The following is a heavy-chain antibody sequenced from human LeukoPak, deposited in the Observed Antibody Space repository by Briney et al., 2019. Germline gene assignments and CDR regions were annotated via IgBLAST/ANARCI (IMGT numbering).Heavy chain of an antibody. V-gene: IGHV3-23*01. CDR3: AKERLVSHTAGFDS. CDR2: KRVSSGTT. J-gene: IGHJ4*02. CDR1: GFTFSSYA. Sequence: GGSLRLSCAASGFTFSSYAMSWVRQAPGKGLEWVSVKRVSSGTTYYADSVKGRFPISRDNSKSTLYLQMNSLRAEDTATYYCAKERLVSHTAGFDSWGQGTLVTVPS. D-gene: IGHD2-8*02.